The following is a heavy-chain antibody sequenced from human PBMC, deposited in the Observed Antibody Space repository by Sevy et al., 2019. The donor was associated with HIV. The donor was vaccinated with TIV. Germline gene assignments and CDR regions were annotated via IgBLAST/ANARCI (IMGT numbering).Heavy chain of an antibody. CDR3: ARGNQGVPAAIRDWFDP. V-gene: IGHV1-69*13. CDR1: GGTFSNYP. Sequence: ASVKVSCKASGGTFSNYPITWVRQAPGQGLEWMGGIIPIFGRTNYAQKFQGRVTITADESTGTAYMELSSLRSEDTAVYYCARGNQGVPAAIRDWFDPWGQGTLVTVSS. CDR2: IIPIFGRT. J-gene: IGHJ5*02. D-gene: IGHD2-2*01.